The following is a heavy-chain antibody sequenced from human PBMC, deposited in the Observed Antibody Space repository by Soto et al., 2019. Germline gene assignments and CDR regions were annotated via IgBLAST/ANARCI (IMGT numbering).Heavy chain of an antibody. V-gene: IGHV3-33*01. J-gene: IGHJ4*02. CDR1: GFNFSTYG. CDR3: ARDFTKKWHDVGLDY. D-gene: IGHD1-1*01. CDR2: IYYDGSTK. Sequence: GGSLRLSCAASGFNFSTYGMHWVRQAPGKGLEWVAVIYYDGSTKYYADSVKGRFTVSRDNSKNTMFLQMNSLRAEDTALYYCARDFTKKWHDVGLDYWGQGTLVTVSS.